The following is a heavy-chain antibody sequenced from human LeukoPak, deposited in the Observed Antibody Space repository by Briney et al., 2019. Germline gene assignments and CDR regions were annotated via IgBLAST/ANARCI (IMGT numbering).Heavy chain of an antibody. V-gene: IGHV1-2*02. CDR1: GYTFTGYY. Sequence: ASVKVSCKASGYTFTGYYMHWVRQAPGQGLEWMGWINPNSGGTNYAQKFQGRVTMTRDTSISTAYMELSRLRSDDTAVYYCARDRYSTVVTPGDYWGQGTLVTVSS. J-gene: IGHJ4*02. CDR2: INPNSGGT. CDR3: ARDRYSTVVTPGDY. D-gene: IGHD4-23*01.